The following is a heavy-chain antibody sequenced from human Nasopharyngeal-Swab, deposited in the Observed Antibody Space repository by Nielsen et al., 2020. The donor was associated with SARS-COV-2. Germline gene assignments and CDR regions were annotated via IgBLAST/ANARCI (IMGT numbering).Heavy chain of an antibody. CDR3: ARLDSRSSGDY. CDR2: IYPSGST. Sequence: SETLSLTCTVSDDSIRSSSFSWGRIRQPPGQGLEWIAQIYPSGSTNYNPSLRSRVTISIDTSKKQFSLKLHSVTAADTAVYYCARLDSRSSGDYWGQGSLVTVSS. V-gene: IGHV4-39*01. J-gene: IGHJ4*02. D-gene: IGHD6-6*01. CDR1: DDSIRSSSFS.